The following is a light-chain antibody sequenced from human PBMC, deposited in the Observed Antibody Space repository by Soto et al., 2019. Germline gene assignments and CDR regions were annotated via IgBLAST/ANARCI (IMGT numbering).Light chain of an antibody. CDR2: AAS. CDR3: QQSYIAPRA. CDR1: QSISRY. V-gene: IGKV1-39*01. Sequence: DIQMTQSPSSLPASVGDRVTITCRASQSISRYLNWYQYIPGKAPKLLIYAASTLQSGVPSRFSGFGSGTDFTLIISSLQPEDFATYYCQQSYIAPRAFGQGTKVEVK. J-gene: IGKJ1*01.